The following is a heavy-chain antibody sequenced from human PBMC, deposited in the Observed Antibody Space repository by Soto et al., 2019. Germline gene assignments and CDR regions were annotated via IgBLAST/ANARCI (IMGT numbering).Heavy chain of an antibody. V-gene: IGHV3-30*18. D-gene: IGHD6-19*01. CDR2: VSHDGRNT. CDR1: GFTFSDYA. Sequence: VQLVESGGGVVQPGRSLRLSCAASGFTFSDYAMHWVRQAPGKGLEWVAVVSHDGRNTHYADSVKGRFTISRDSSKNAVALEMTSLRAEDTAVYYCAKGGRQWLVTSDFNYWGQGALVTVSS. CDR3: AKGGRQWLVTSDFNY. J-gene: IGHJ4*02.